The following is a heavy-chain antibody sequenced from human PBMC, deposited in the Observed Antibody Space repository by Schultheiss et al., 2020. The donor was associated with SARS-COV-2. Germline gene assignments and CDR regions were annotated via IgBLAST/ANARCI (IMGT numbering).Heavy chain of an antibody. J-gene: IGHJ6*03. D-gene: IGHD1-26*01. V-gene: IGHV1-18*04. Sequence: ASVKVSCKASGYPFTSYGISWVRQAPGQGLQWMGCISTYNGNTNYAQNFQGRVTMTTNTSTSTAYVELRSLSSDDTAVYYCARDGTGGSRSYYYYYMDVWGKGTTVTVSS. CDR1: GYPFTSYG. CDR3: ARDGTGGSRSYYYYYMDV. CDR2: ISTYNGNT.